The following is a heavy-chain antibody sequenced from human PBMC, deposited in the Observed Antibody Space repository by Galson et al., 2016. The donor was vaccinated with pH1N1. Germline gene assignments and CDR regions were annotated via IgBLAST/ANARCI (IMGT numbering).Heavy chain of an antibody. V-gene: IGHV3-21*06. CDR3: ARGRSSGWEHWYFDL. D-gene: IGHD6-19*01. J-gene: IGHJ2*01. CDR1: GFTFSRYS. CDR2: ITGDSIYI. Sequence: SLRLSCAASGFTFSRYSMNWVRQSPGKGLQWVSSITGDSIYIYYPDSVRGRFTISRDNAKNSLYLQMSSLRVEDTAISYCARGRSSGWEHWYFDLWGRGTLVTVSS.